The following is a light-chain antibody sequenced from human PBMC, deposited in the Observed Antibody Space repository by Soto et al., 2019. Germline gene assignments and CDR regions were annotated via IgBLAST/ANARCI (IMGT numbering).Light chain of an antibody. CDR2: GAS. J-gene: IGKJ1*01. CDR3: QQYGSSPTWT. CDR1: QSVSSSY. Sequence: EIVLTQSPGTLYLSPGERATLSCRASQSVSSSYLAWYQQKPGQAPRLLIYGASSRATGIPDRFSGSGSGTDFTLTISRLEPEDFAVYYCQQYGSSPTWTFGQGTKVELK. V-gene: IGKV3-20*01.